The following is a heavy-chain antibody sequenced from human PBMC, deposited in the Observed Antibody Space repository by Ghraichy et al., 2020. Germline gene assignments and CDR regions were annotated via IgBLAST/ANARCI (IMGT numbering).Heavy chain of an antibody. CDR1: GGSISSDY. CDR2: IYYSGST. J-gene: IGHJ4*02. CDR3: ARRTGSYYSVYYFDY. V-gene: IGHV4-59*08. D-gene: IGHD1-26*01. Sequence: SETLSLTCTVSGGSISSDYWSWIRQPPGKGLEWIGHIYYSGSTKYNPSLKSRVTISVDTSKNQFSLKLSSVTAADTAVYYCARRTGSYYSVYYFDYWGQGSLVTGSS.